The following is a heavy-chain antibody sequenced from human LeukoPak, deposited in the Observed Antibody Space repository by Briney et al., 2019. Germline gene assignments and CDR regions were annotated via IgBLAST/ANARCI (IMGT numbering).Heavy chain of an antibody. CDR2: ISSSGSTI. V-gene: IGHV3-48*03. CDR1: GFTFSSYE. J-gene: IGHJ6*03. CDR3: ARAPDYYYYYYMDV. Sequence: PGGSLRLSCAASGFTFSSYEMNWVRQAPGKGLEWVSYISSSGSTIYYADSVKGRFTISRDNAKNSLYLQMNSLRAEDTAVYYCARAPDYYYYYYMDVWGKGTTVTISS.